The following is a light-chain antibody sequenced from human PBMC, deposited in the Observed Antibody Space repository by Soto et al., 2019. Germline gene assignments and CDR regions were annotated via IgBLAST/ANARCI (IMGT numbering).Light chain of an antibody. Sequence: IPMTQSPSSLSASVGDRVTISCRASQGIGNALGWYQQKPGKPPKVLIYGASNLQSGVPSRFSGSGSGTEFTLTISSLQPDDFATYYCQHYNSYSEAFGQGTKVELK. CDR3: QHYNSYSEA. CDR2: GAS. J-gene: IGKJ1*01. CDR1: QGIGNA. V-gene: IGKV1-17*01.